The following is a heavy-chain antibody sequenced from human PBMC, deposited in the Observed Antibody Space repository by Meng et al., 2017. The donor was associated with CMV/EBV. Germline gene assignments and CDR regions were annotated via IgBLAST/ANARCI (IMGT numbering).Heavy chain of an antibody. V-gene: IGHV1-2*06. CDR3: TRSWIDSFTPDFDY. D-gene: IGHD2-2*03. CDR2: INPNSAGT. J-gene: IGHJ4*02. CDR1: GYSFIGHY. Sequence: VQMVQSGSRVKKPGASVKVSCKASGYSFIGHYIHWVRQAPGQGLEWMGRINPNSAGTNYVEKFQGRVTMTRDTSNNIVYMELTRLTSDDTAVYYCTRSWIDSFTPDFDYWGQGTLVTVSS.